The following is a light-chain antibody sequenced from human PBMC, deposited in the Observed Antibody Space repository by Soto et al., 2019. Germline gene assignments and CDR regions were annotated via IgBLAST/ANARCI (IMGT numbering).Light chain of an antibody. CDR3: NSFAGSRGYV. V-gene: IGLV2-14*01. CDR2: GVT. Sequence: QSVLTQPASVSGSPGQSITISCAGTSSDVGGNNHVSWYQQHPGKAPKLIIYGVTNRPSGVSYRFSGSKSGNTASLTISGLQAEDEADYYCNSFAGSRGYVFGTGIKVTVL. CDR1: SSDVGGNNH. J-gene: IGLJ1*01.